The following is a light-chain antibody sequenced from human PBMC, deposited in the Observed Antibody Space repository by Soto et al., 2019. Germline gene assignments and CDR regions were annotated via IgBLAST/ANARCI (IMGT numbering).Light chain of an antibody. V-gene: IGKV3-15*01. J-gene: IGKJ1*01. Sequence: EIVLTQSTATLSVSTGERATLSCRDSQSVSNTYLAWYQQKPGQAPRLLIYGASTRATGIPARFSGSGSGTEFILTISSLQSEDFAVYYCQQYNNWPTWTFGQGTKVDIK. CDR1: QSVSNTY. CDR3: QQYNNWPTWT. CDR2: GAS.